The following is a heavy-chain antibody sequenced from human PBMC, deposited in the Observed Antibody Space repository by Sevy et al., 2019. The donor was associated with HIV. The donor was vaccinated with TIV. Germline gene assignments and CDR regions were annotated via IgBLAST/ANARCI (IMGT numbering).Heavy chain of an antibody. V-gene: IGHV3-20*04. D-gene: IGHD2-21*01. CDR1: GFTFDDYG. J-gene: IGHJ3*02. CDR3: ARGREQYGGGDCYSAFDI. CDR2: INWNAGST. Sequence: GGSLRLSCAASGFTFDDYGMSWVRQAPGKGLEWVSGINWNAGSTGYADSVKGRFTISRDNAKNSLYVQMNSLRAEDTALNYGARGREQYGGGDCYSAFDIWGQGTMVTVSS.